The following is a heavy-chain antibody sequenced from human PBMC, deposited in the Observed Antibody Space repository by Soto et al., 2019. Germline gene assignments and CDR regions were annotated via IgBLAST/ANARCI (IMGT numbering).Heavy chain of an antibody. CDR3: AISYNSGYDVFDY. J-gene: IGHJ4*02. Sequence: QVQLVQSGAEVKKPGSSVKVSCKASGGTFSSYTISWVRQAPGQGLEWMGRIIPILGIANYAQKFQGRVTITADKSTSTAYMELSSLRSDDTAVYYCAISYNSGYDVFDYWGQGTLVTVSS. V-gene: IGHV1-69*02. D-gene: IGHD5-12*01. CDR2: IIPILGIA. CDR1: GGTFSSYT.